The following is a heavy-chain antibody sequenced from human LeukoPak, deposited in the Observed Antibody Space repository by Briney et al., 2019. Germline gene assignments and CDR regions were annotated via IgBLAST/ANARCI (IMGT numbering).Heavy chain of an antibody. V-gene: IGHV4-59*01. Sequence: PSETLSLTCTVSGGSISRYYWSWIRQPPGKGLEWIGYIYYSGSTNYNPSLKSRVTISVDTSKNQFSLKLSSVTAADTAVYYCAAYNWNDFYYYGMDVWGKGTTVTVSS. D-gene: IGHD1-1*01. J-gene: IGHJ6*04. CDR2: IYYSGST. CDR1: GGSISRYY. CDR3: AAYNWNDFYYYGMDV.